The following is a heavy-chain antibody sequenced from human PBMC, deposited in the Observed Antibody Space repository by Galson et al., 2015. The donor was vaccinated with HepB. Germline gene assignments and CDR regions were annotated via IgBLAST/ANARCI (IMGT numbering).Heavy chain of an antibody. CDR3: AKDPSSGYSPNWFDP. D-gene: IGHD3-22*01. V-gene: IGHV3-30*18. CDR1: GFTFSSYG. J-gene: IGHJ5*02. Sequence: SLRLSCAASGFTFSSYGMHWVRQAPGKGLEWVAVISYDGSNKYYADSVKGRFTISRDNSKNTLYLQMNSLRAEDTAVYYCAKDPSSGYSPNWFDPWDQGTLVTVSS. CDR2: ISYDGSNK.